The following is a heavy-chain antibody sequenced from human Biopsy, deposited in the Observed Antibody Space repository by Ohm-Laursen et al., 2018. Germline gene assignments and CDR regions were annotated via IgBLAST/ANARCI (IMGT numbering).Heavy chain of an antibody. CDR1: GKTFSDYY. Sequence: GTLSLTCEVYGKTFSDYYWSWIRQPPGKGLEWIGYIYYSGSTNYNPSLKSRVTISVDTSKNQFSLRLSSVTAADTAVYYCARHPTHRIQQIDYWGQGTLVTVSS. CDR3: ARHPTHRIQQIDY. V-gene: IGHV4-59*08. D-gene: IGHD5-18*01. J-gene: IGHJ4*02. CDR2: IYYSGST.